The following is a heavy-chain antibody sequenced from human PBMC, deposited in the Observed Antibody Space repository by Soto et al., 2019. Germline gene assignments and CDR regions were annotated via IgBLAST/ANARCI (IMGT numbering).Heavy chain of an antibody. CDR3: ARDPHSGYVFAAFDI. D-gene: IGHD5-12*01. CDR2: ISYDGSNK. J-gene: IGHJ3*02. CDR1: GFTFSSYA. V-gene: IGHV3-30-3*01. Sequence: PGGSLRLSCAASGFTFSSYAMHWVRQAPGKGLEWVAVISYDGSNKYYADSVKGRFTISRDNSKNTLYLQMNSLRAEDTAVYYCARDPHSGYVFAAFDIWGQGTMVTVSS.